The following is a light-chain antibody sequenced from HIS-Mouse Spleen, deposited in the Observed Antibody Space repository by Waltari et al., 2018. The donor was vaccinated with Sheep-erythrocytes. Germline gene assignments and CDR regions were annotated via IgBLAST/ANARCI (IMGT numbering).Light chain of an antibody. J-gene: IGKJ4*01. CDR1: QSLLHSNGYNY. CDR3: MQALQTPLT. Sequence: DIVMTQSPDSLAVSLGERASISCRSSQSLLHSNGYNYLDWYLQKPGQSPQLLIYLGSNRASGVPDRFSGSGSGTDFTLKISRVEAEDVGVYYCMQALQTPLTFGGGTKVEIK. CDR2: LGS. V-gene: IGKV2-28*01.